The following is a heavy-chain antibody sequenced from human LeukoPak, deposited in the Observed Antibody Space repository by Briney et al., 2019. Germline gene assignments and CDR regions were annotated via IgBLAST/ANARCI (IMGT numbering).Heavy chain of an antibody. J-gene: IGHJ6*03. CDR1: GGSISSYY. D-gene: IGHD2-2*01. CDR2: IYYSGST. Sequence: SETLSLTCTVSGGSISSYYWSWIRQPPGKGLEWIGYIYYSGSTNYNPSLKGRVTISVDTSKNQFSLKLSSVIAADTAVYYCARTTEGYCSSASCFGFSYSYYMDVWGKGTTVTISS. V-gene: IGHV4-59*01. CDR3: ARTTEGYCSSASCFGFSYSYYMDV.